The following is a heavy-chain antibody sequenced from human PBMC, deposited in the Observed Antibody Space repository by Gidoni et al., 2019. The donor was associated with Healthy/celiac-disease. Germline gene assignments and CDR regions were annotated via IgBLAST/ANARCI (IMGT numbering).Heavy chain of an antibody. Sequence: QVQLVQSGAEVKKPGASVKVSCKASGYTFTGYYMHWVRQAPGQGLEWMGWINPNSGGTNYAQKFQGRVTMTRDTSISTAYMELSRLRSDDTAVYYCARVNIWVSQSPRNYYGMDVWGQGTTVTVSS. CDR2: INPNSGGT. V-gene: IGHV1-2*02. J-gene: IGHJ6*02. CDR1: GYTFTGYY. D-gene: IGHD3-16*01. CDR3: ARVNIWVSQSPRNYYGMDV.